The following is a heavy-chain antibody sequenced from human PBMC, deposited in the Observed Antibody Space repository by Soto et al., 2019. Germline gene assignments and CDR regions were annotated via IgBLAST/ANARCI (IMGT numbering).Heavy chain of an antibody. CDR2: IYSGGST. D-gene: IGHD3-3*01. J-gene: IGHJ4*02. V-gene: IGHV3-66*01. CDR1: GFTVSSNY. Sequence: GGSLRLSCAASGFTVSSNYMSWVRQAPGKGLEWVSVIYSGGSTYYADSVKGRFTISRDNSKNTLYLQMNSLRAEDTAVYYCASSHYDFWSGYTPRRDFDYWGQGTLVTVSS. CDR3: ASSHYDFWSGYTPRRDFDY.